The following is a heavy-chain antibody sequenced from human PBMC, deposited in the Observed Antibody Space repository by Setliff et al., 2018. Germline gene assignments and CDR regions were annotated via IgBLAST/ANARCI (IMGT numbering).Heavy chain of an antibody. CDR3: ATKAVAGT. CDR1: GFTFSDYY. V-gene: IGHV3-11*01. Sequence: GGSLRLSCAASGFTFSDYYMSWIRQAPGKGLEWVSHISSGGSLIYYPDSVKGRFTISRDNAKKSVDLQMNSLRAEDTAVYYCATKAVAGTGGQGTLVTVSS. D-gene: IGHD6-19*01. J-gene: IGHJ4*02. CDR2: ISSGGSLI.